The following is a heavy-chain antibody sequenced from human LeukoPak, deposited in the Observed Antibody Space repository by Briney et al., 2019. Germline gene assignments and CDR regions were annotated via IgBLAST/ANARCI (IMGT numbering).Heavy chain of an antibody. J-gene: IGHJ6*03. Sequence: ASVKVSCKASGYTFTNYYIHWVRQAPGQGLEWMGWINPNSGGTNYAQKFQGRVTMTRDTSISTAYMELSRLRSDDTAVYYCARDPGLMVRGYYYYMDVWGKGTTVTVSS. CDR3: ARDPGLMVRGYYYYMDV. V-gene: IGHV1-2*02. CDR1: GYTFTNYY. CDR2: INPNSGGT. D-gene: IGHD3-10*01.